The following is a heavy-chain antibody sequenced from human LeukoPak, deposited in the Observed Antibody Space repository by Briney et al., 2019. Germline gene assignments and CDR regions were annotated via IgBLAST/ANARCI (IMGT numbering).Heavy chain of an antibody. CDR3: ARGVDFWSGYYGGDY. V-gene: IGHV3-48*04. Sequence: GGSLRLSCAASGFTFSSYSMNWVRQAPGKGLEWASYISSSSSTIYYADSVKGRFTISRDNAKNSLYLQMNSLRAEDTAVYYCARGVDFWSGYYGGDYWGQGTLVTVSA. J-gene: IGHJ4*02. D-gene: IGHD3-3*01. CDR1: GFTFSSYS. CDR2: ISSSSSTI.